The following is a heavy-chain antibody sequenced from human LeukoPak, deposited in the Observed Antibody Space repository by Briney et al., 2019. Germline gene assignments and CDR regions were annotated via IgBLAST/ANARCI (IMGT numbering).Heavy chain of an antibody. CDR1: GGTFSSYA. CDR3: ARELGSAFDT. J-gene: IGHJ3*02. Sequence: ASVKVSCKASGGTFSSYAISWVRQAPGQGLEWMGGIIPIFGTANYAQKFQGRVTITTDESTSTAYMELSSLRSEDTAVYYCARELGSAFDTWGQGTMVTVSS. CDR2: IIPIFGTA. V-gene: IGHV1-69*05. D-gene: IGHD7-27*01.